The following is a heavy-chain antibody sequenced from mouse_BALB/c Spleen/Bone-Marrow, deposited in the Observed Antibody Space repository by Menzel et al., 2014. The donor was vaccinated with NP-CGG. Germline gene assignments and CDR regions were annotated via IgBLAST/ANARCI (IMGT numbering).Heavy chain of an antibody. J-gene: IGHJ3*01. Sequence: EVQLQQSGPEVVKPGASVKISCKPSGYTFTEYTMHWVKQSHGKSLEWIGGINPNNGGTTYNQKFKGKATLTVDKSSSTAYMELRSQTSEDSAVYYCARSYGYERSWFAYWGQGTLVTVSA. D-gene: IGHD2-2*01. CDR2: INPNNGGT. CDR3: ARSYGYERSWFAY. CDR1: GYTFTEYT. V-gene: IGHV1-18*01.